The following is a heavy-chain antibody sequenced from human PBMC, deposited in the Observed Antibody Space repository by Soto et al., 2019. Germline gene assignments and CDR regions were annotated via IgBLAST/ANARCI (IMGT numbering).Heavy chain of an antibody. CDR2: ISSSGSTI. V-gene: IGHV3-11*01. CDR1: GFTFSDYY. CDR3: ARDLNDILTGYYPPFDY. D-gene: IGHD3-9*01. J-gene: IGHJ4*02. Sequence: PXGSLRLACAASGFTFSDYYMSWIRQAPGKGLEWVSYISSSGSTIYYADSVKGRFTISRDNAKNSLYLQMNSLRAEDTAVYYCARDLNDILTGYYPPFDYWGQGTLVTVPS.